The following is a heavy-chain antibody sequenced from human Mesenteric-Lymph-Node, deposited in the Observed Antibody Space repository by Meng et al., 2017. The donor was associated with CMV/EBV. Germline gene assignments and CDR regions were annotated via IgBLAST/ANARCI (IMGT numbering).Heavy chain of an antibody. CDR2: IYYSGTT. D-gene: IGHD2-15*01. Sequence: SSNYSWSWIRQPPGKELEWIGFIYYSGTTNYTPSLRSRVTISVDTSKNQFSLKLSSVTAADTAVYYCARELGYCSGGSCYGGTFEYWGQGTLVTVSS. J-gene: IGHJ4*02. CDR3: ARELGYCSGGSCYGGTFEY. V-gene: IGHV4-59*12. CDR1: SSNYS.